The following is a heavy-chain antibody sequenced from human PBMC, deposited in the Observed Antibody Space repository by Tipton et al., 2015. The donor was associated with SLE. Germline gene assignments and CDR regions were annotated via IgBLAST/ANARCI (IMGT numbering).Heavy chain of an antibody. D-gene: IGHD1-26*01. CDR3: ARSESYYSALTY. V-gene: IGHV4-39*07. Sequence: TLSLTCTVSDDSISRSIYYWGWIRQPPGKGLEWIGSIFNTGTTSYNPSLKSRVIVSMDTSKNHLSLNLNSVTAADTAVYYCARSESYYSALTYWGQGTLVTVSS. CDR1: DDSISRSIYY. J-gene: IGHJ4*02. CDR2: IFNTGTT.